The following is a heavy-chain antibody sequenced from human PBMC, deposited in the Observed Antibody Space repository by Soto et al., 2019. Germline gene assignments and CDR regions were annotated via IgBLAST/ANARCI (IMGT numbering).Heavy chain of an antibody. J-gene: IGHJ4*02. D-gene: IGHD3-22*01. CDR3: ARLGGYYQAFDS. V-gene: IGHV4-59*08. CDR2: IYYSGTT. Sequence: SETLSLTCTVSGGSINPYYWGWIRQPPGKGLERIGNIYYSGTTNYHPSLKSRVTISLDTSKNQFSLKLSSVTAADTAVYYCARLGGYYQAFDSWGQGTRVTVS. CDR1: GGSINPYY.